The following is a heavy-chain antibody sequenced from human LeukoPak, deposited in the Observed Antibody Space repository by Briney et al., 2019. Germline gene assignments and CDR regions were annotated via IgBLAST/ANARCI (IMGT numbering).Heavy chain of an antibody. CDR1: GGTFSSYA. V-gene: IGHV1-69*04. Sequence: ASVKVSCKASGGTFSSYAISWVRQAPGQGLEWMGRIIPILGIANYAQKFQGRVTITADKSTSTAYMELSSLRSEDTAVYYCAGDIVVVPAAITSWGQGTLVTVSS. J-gene: IGHJ5*02. CDR2: IIPILGIA. D-gene: IGHD2-2*01. CDR3: AGDIVVVPAAITS.